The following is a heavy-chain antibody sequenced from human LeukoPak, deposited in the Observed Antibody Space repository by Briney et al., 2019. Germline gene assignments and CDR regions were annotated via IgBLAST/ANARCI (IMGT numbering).Heavy chain of an antibody. V-gene: IGHV3-30*18. D-gene: IGHD6-19*01. CDR1: GFTFSSYG. Sequence: GRSLRLSCAASGFTFSSYGMHWVRQAPGKGLEWVAVISYDGSNKYYADSVKGRFTISRDNSKNTLYLQMNSLRAEDTAVYYCAKDLDSSGLNWFDPWGQGTLVTVSS. CDR2: ISYDGSNK. CDR3: AKDLDSSGLNWFDP. J-gene: IGHJ5*02.